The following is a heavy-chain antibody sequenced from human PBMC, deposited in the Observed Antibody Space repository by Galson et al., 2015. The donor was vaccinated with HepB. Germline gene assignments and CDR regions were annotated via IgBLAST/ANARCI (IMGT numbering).Heavy chain of an antibody. Sequence: SLRLSCAASGFTFSSYSMNWVRQAPGKGLEWVSYISSSSSTIYYADSVKGRFTISRDNAKNSLYLQMSSLRDEDTAVYYCARDTTVTGFDPWGQGTLVTVSS. CDR1: GFTFSSYS. CDR3: ARDTTVTGFDP. D-gene: IGHD4-17*01. J-gene: IGHJ5*02. CDR2: ISSSSSTI. V-gene: IGHV3-48*02.